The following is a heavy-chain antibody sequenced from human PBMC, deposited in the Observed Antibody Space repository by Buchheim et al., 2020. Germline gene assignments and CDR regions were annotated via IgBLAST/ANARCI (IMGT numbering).Heavy chain of an antibody. Sequence: QLQLQESGPGLVKPSETLSLTCTVAGGSISSSRYYWGWIRQPPGKGLEWIGSIYYSGSTYYNPSLKSRVTISVETSKNQFSLNLSSVTAADTAVYYCGRESYYLDYCYGMDVWGQGTT. CDR2: IYYSGST. CDR1: GGSISSSRYY. CDR3: GRESYYLDYCYGMDV. J-gene: IGHJ6*02. D-gene: IGHD1-26*01. V-gene: IGHV4-39*01.